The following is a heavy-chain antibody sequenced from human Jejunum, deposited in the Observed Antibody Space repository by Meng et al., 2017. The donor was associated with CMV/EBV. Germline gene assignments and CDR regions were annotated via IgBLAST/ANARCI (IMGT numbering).Heavy chain of an antibody. Sequence: CPVSGGSISRCSYSWGWFRQPPGKGLEWIGSIYYSGSTYYNPSLKSRVTISVDTSKNQFSLKLSSVTAADTAVYYCARYVVFNRFDPWGQGTLVTVSS. V-gene: IGHV4-39*01. J-gene: IGHJ5*02. D-gene: IGHD3-22*01. CDR3: ARYVVFNRFDP. CDR1: GGSISRCSYS. CDR2: IYYSGST.